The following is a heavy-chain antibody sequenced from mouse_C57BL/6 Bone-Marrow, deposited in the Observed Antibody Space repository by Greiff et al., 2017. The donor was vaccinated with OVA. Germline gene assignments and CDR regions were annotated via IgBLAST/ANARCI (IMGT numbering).Heavy chain of an antibody. V-gene: IGHV1-69*01. CDR3: ERWLLLFGC. J-gene: IGHJ2*01. Sequence: QVQLQQPGAELVMPGASVKLSCKASGYTFTSSWMHWVKQRPGQGLEWIGEIDPSDSYTNYNQKFKGKSTLTVDKSSSTAYMQLSSLTSEDSAVYYCERWLLLFGCWGQGATLTVSS. CDR2: IDPSDSYT. D-gene: IGHD2-3*01. CDR1: GYTFTSSW.